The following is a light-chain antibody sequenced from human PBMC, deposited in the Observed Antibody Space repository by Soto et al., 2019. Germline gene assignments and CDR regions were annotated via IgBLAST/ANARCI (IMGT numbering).Light chain of an antibody. Sequence: EIVLTQSPDTLSLSPGERATLSCRASQSVSSSYLAWYQQKPGQAPRLLIYGASGRATGIPDRFSGSGSGTDFTLTISRLEPEDFALYYCQQYGSSPPVTFGQGTRLEI. CDR3: QQYGSSPPVT. CDR1: QSVSSSY. J-gene: IGKJ5*01. V-gene: IGKV3-20*01. CDR2: GAS.